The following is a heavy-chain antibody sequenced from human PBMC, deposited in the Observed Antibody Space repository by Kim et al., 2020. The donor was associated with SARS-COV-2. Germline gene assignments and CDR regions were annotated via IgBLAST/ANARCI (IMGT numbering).Heavy chain of an antibody. CDR1: GGTFSSYS. V-gene: IGHV1-69*13. CDR2: IIPIFGTA. CDR3: ARGGYYDSSGTYGMDV. Sequence: SVKVSCKASGGTFSSYSINWVRQAPGQGLEWMGNIIPIFGTANYAQFFQGRVTITADESTSTAYMELSSLRSDDTAVYYCARGGYYDSSGTYGMDVWGPGTTVTVSS. J-gene: IGHJ6*02. D-gene: IGHD3-22*01.